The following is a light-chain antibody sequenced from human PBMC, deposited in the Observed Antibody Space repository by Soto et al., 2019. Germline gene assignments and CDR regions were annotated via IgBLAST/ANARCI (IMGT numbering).Light chain of an antibody. Sequence: QSALTQPASVSGSPGQSITISCSGTNSDIGAYDYVSWYQQHPGKPPKLLIYEGSRRPSGVSTRFAGSKSVNTASLTISGLQAEDEAEYYCCSYVTRSTWVFGGGTKLTVL. CDR3: CSYVTRSTWV. CDR1: NSDIGAYDY. CDR2: EGS. V-gene: IGLV2-23*01. J-gene: IGLJ3*02.